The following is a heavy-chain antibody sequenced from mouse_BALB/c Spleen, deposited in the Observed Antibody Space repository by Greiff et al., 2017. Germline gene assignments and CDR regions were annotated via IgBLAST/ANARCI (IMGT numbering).Heavy chain of an antibody. CDR3: ARGDGNSAWFAY. V-gene: IGHV1-20*02. Sequence: EVQVVESGPELVKPGASVKISCKASGYSFTGYFMNWVMQSHGKSLEWIGRINPYNGDTFYNQKFKGKATLTVDKSSSTAHMELRSLASEDSAVYYCARGDGNSAWFAYWGQGTLVTVSA. CDR2: INPYNGDT. J-gene: IGHJ3*01. CDR1: GYSFTGYF. D-gene: IGHD2-1*01.